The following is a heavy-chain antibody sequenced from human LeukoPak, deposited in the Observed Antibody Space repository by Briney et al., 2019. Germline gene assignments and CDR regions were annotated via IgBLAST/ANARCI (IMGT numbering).Heavy chain of an antibody. CDR1: GFTFSSYS. D-gene: IGHD5-18*01. V-gene: IGHV3-21*01. CDR2: ISSSSSYI. Sequence: GGSLRLSCAASGFTFSSYSMNWVRQAPGKGLEWVSSISSSSSYIYYADSVKGRFTISRDNAKNSLYLQMNSLRAEDAAVYYCARDPDSYGPFDYWGQGTLVTVSS. J-gene: IGHJ4*02. CDR3: ARDPDSYGPFDY.